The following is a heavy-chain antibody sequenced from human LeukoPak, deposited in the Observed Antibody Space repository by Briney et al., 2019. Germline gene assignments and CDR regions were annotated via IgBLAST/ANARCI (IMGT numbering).Heavy chain of an antibody. CDR3: ARGFRRGPFDY. J-gene: IGHJ4*02. V-gene: IGHV4-61*02. Sequence: PSETLSLTCTVSGGTISNGSYYWSWLRQPAGKGLEWIGRIYTSGSTNYNPSLKSRVTISVDTSKNQFSLKLSSVTATDTAVYYCARGFRRGPFDYWGQGTLVTVSS. D-gene: IGHD5-24*01. CDR1: GGTISNGSYY. CDR2: IYTSGST.